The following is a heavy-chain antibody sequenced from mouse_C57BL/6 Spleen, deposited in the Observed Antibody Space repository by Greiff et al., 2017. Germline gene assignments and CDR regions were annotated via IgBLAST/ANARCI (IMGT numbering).Heavy chain of an antibody. CDR3: AREGGSSYGAMDY. CDR2: IYPSDSET. D-gene: IGHD1-1*01. V-gene: IGHV1-61*01. CDR1: GYTFTSYW. J-gene: IGHJ4*01. Sequence: QVHVKQPGAELVRPGSSVKLSCKASGYTFTSYWMDWVKQRPGQGLEWIGNIYPSDSETHYNQKFKDKATLTVDKSSSTAYMQLSSLTSEDSAVYYCAREGGSSYGAMDYWGQGTSVTVSS.